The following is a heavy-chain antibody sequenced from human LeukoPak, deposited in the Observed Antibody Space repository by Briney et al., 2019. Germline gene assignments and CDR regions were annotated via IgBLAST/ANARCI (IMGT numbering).Heavy chain of an antibody. Sequence: GGSLRLSCAASGFTFSSYEMNWVRQAPGKGLEWVANIKQDGSEKYYVDSVKGRFTISRDNAKNSLYLQMNSLRAEDTAVYYCARTSQADYWGQGTLVTVSS. CDR3: ARTSQADY. CDR1: GFTFSSYE. J-gene: IGHJ4*02. CDR2: IKQDGSEK. V-gene: IGHV3-7*01.